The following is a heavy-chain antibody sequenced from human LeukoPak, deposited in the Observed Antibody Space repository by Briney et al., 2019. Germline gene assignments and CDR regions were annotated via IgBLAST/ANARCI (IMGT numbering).Heavy chain of an antibody. CDR1: GFTVSSNY. Sequence: GGSLRLSCAASGFTVSSNYMSWVRQAPGKGLEWVSVIYSGGSTYYADSVKGRFTISRDNSKNTLYLQMNSLRAEDTVVYYCARDRSGSYYFDYWGQGTLVTASS. D-gene: IGHD1-26*01. CDR3: ARDRSGSYYFDY. J-gene: IGHJ4*02. CDR2: IYSGGST. V-gene: IGHV3-66*01.